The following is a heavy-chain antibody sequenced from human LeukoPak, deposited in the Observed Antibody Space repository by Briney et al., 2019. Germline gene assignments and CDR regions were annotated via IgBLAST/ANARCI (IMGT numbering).Heavy chain of an antibody. V-gene: IGHV4-34*01. J-gene: IGHJ4*02. CDR1: GGSFSGYY. D-gene: IGHD3-10*01. Sequence: AETLSLTCAVYGGSFSGYYWSRIRQPPGKELEWIGEINHSGSTNYNPSLKSRVTISVDTSKNQFSLKLSSVTAADTAVYYCARSRPYYGIDYWGQGTLVTVSS. CDR2: INHSGST. CDR3: ARSRPYYGIDY.